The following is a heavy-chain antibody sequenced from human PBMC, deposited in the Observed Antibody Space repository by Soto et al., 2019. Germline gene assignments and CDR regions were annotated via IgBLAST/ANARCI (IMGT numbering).Heavy chain of an antibody. D-gene: IGHD6-19*01. Sequence: PSETLSLTCTVSGGSISSSSYYWGWIRQPPGKWLEWIGSIYYSGSTYYNPSLKSRVTISVDTSKNQFSLKLSSVTAADTAVYYCARHLPYSSGKGYYYYYGMDVWGQGTTVTVYS. CDR3: ARHLPYSSGKGYYYYYGMDV. CDR2: IYYSGST. V-gene: IGHV4-39*01. J-gene: IGHJ6*02. CDR1: GGSISSSSYY.